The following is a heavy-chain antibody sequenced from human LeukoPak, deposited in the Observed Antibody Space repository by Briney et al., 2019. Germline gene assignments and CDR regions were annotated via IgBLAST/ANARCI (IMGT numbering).Heavy chain of an antibody. V-gene: IGHV3-23*01. D-gene: IGHD6-13*01. CDR1: GFTFSSCA. Sequence: GGSLRLSCAASGFTFSSCAMSWVRQAPGKGLEWVSAISGSGGSTYYADSVKGRFTISRDNSKNTLYLQMNSLRAEDTAVYYCAKDPEQQLRTYFDYWGQGTLVTVSS. J-gene: IGHJ4*02. CDR3: AKDPEQQLRTYFDY. CDR2: ISGSGGST.